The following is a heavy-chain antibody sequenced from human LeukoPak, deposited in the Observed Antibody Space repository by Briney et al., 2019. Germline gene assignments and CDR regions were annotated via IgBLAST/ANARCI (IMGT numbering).Heavy chain of an antibody. CDR2: IYYSGST. J-gene: IGHJ5*02. CDR1: GGSISSYH. V-gene: IGHV4-59*01. Sequence: SSETLSLTCTVSGGSISSYHWSWIRQPPGKGLEWIGYIYYSGSTNYNPSLKSRVTISVDTSKNQFSLKLSSVTAADTAVYYCARESGSYSSGWFDPWGQGTLVTVSS. CDR3: ARESGSYSSGWFDP. D-gene: IGHD1-26*01.